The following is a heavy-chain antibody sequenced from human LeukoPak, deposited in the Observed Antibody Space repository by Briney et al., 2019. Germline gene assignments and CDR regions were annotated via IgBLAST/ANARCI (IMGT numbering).Heavy chain of an antibody. J-gene: IGHJ4*02. CDR3: AKGENGGLRYFDFDY. D-gene: IGHD3-9*01. Sequence: GGSLRLSCAASGFTFDDYAMHWVRQAPGKGLEWVSGISWNSGSIGYADSVEGRFTISRDNAKNSLYLQMNSLRAEDTALYYCAKGENGGLRYFDFDYWGQGTLVTVSS. V-gene: IGHV3-9*01. CDR1: GFTFDDYA. CDR2: ISWNSGSI.